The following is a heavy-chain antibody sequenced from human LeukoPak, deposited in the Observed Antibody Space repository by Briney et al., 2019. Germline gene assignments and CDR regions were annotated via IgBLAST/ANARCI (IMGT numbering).Heavy chain of an antibody. Sequence: GASVKVSCKASGYTFTSYGISWVRQAPGQGLEWMGWISAYNGNTNYAQKLQGRVTMTTDTSTSTAYMELRSLRSDDTAVYYCARDDRISCAKGQFDYWGQGTLVTVSS. CDR1: GYTFTSYG. D-gene: IGHD1-14*01. V-gene: IGHV1-18*01. CDR2: ISAYNGNT. J-gene: IGHJ4*02. CDR3: ARDDRISCAKGQFDY.